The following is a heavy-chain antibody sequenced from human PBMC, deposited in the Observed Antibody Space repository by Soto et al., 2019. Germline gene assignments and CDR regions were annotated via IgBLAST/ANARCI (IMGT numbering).Heavy chain of an antibody. CDR2: IYYTGTT. V-gene: IGHV4-59*01. D-gene: IGHD4-17*01. CDR1: GGSIRDYY. CDR3: NSLKTEDTAVYYCTTVSTVTTSAS. Sequence: PSETLSLTCTVSGGSIRDYYWGWIRQSPGKGLEWIGYIYYTGTTKYNPSLKSRVTISVDSSKNQFSLKLDSVSSVFRLYPQMNSLKTEDTAVYYCTTVSTVTTSASWGQGTLVTVSS. J-gene: IGHJ4*02.